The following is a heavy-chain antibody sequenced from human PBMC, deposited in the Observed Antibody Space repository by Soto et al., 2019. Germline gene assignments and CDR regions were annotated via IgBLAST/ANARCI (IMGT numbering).Heavy chain of an antibody. CDR3: VSEYDSGGYIAY. D-gene: IGHD3-22*01. CDR2: IYYRGST. J-gene: IGHJ4*02. V-gene: IGHV4-30-4*01. Sequence: PSETLSLTCNVSGGSIDTADYYWSWIRQPPGKGLEGIGYIYYRGSTYYNPSLESRVAISMDTSKNQFSLNLTSVTAADTAVYFSVSEYDSGGYIAYWGQGTLVTVSS. CDR1: GGSIDTADYY.